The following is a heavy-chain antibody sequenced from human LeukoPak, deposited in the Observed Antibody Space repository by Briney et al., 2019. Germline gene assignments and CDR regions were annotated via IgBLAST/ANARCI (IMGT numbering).Heavy chain of an antibody. V-gene: IGHV4-59*08. D-gene: IGHD3-10*01. Sequence: PSETLSLTCTVSGDSISGNYWTWIRQPPGKGLEWIGYIYYSGSTNYNASLKSRVTISVDTSKNQFSLKLSSVTAADTAVYYCARRSPYNYGSGSYRGTGGFDPWGQGTLVTVSS. CDR3: ARRSPYNYGSGSYRGTGGFDP. CDR1: GDSISGNY. CDR2: IYYSGST. J-gene: IGHJ5*02.